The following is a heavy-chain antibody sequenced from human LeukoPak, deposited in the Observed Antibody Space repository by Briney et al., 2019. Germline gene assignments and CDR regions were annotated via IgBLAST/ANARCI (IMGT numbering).Heavy chain of an antibody. J-gene: IGHJ6*03. D-gene: IGHD5-24*01. Sequence: PGGSLRLSCAASGFTFSSYSMNWVRQAPGKGLEWVSSISSSSSYIYYADSVKGRFTISRDNAKNSLYLQMNSLRAEDTAVYYCARVSVGWVGDFYYYYYMDVWGKGTTVTISS. CDR2: ISSSSSYI. CDR3: ARVSVGWVGDFYYYYYMDV. V-gene: IGHV3-21*04. CDR1: GFTFSSYS.